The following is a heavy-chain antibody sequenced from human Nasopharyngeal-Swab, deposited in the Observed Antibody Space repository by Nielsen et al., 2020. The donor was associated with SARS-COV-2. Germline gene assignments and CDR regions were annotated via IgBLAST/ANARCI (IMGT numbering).Heavy chain of an antibody. D-gene: IGHD3-22*01. Sequence: ETLSLTCAASGFTFSSYWMSWVRQAPGKGLEWVANIKQDGSEKYYVDSVEGRFTISRDNAKNSLYLQMNSLRAEDTAVYYCAREVVTMIVVTHYYYGMDVWGQGTTVTVSS. V-gene: IGHV3-7*01. CDR3: AREVVTMIVVTHYYYGMDV. CDR1: GFTFSSYW. CDR2: IKQDGSEK. J-gene: IGHJ6*02.